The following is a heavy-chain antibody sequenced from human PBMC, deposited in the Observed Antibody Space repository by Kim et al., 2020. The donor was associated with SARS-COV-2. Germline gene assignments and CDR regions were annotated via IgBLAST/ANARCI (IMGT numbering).Heavy chain of an antibody. CDR3: ARGGWLRYFDY. CDR2: IKQDGSEK. CDR1: GFTFSSYW. D-gene: IGHD6-19*01. Sequence: GGSLRLSCAASGFTFSSYWMSWVHQAPGKGLEWVANIKQDGSEKYYVDSVKGRFTISRDNAKNSLYLQMNSLRAEDTAVYYCARGGWLRYFDYWGQGTLVTVSS. V-gene: IGHV3-7*03. J-gene: IGHJ4*02.